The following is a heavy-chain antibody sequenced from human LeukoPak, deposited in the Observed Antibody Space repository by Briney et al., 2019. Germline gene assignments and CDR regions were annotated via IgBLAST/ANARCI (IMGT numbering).Heavy chain of an antibody. CDR2: IYYSGST. CDR1: GGSISSGGYY. J-gene: IGHJ4*02. D-gene: IGHD4-23*01. Sequence: PSETLSLTCTVSGGSISSGGYYWSWIRQHPGKGLEWIGNIYYSGSTYYNPSLKSRVTISVDMSKNQFSLKLSCVTAADTAVYYCARSDYGGNSRFDYWGQGTLVTVSS. V-gene: IGHV4-31*03. CDR3: ARSDYGGNSRFDY.